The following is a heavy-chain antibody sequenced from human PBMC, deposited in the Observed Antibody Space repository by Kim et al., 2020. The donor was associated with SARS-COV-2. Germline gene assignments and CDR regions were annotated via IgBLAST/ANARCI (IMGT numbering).Heavy chain of an antibody. J-gene: IGHJ6*03. D-gene: IGHD3-22*01. Sequence: GGSLRLSCAASGFTFSSYWMSWVRQAPGKGLEWVANIKQDGSEKYYVDSVKGRFTISRDNAKNSLYLQMNSLRAEDTAVYYCAREASGMIVVVISPYYYYYMDVWGQGTTVTVSS. CDR1: GFTFSSYW. CDR2: IKQDGSEK. CDR3: AREASGMIVVVISPYYYYYMDV. V-gene: IGHV3-7*01.